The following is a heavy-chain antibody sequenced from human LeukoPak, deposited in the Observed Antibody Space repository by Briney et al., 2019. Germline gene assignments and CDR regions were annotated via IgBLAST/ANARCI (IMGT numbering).Heavy chain of an antibody. J-gene: IGHJ5*02. V-gene: IGHV4-30-2*01. CDR2: IYHSGST. Sequence: PSQTLSLTCTVSGGSISSGGSYWSWIRQPPGKGLEWIGYIYHSGSTFYNPSLKSRVTISVDTSKNQFSLKLSSVTAADTAVYYCARQPHRGYYDSSGPWFDPWGQGTLVTVSS. CDR3: ARQPHRGYYDSSGPWFDP. D-gene: IGHD3-22*01. CDR1: GGSISSGGSY.